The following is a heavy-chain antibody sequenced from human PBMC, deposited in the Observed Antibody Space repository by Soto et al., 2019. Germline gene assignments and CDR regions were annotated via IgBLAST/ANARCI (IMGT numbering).Heavy chain of an antibody. J-gene: IGHJ4*02. CDR3: AKDYVGATDY. V-gene: IGHV3-30*18. CDR2: ISYDGSNK. CDR1: GFTFSSYG. D-gene: IGHD1-26*01. Sequence: PGGSLRLSCAASGFTFSSYGMHWVRQAPGKGLEWVAVISYDGSNKYYADSVKGRFTISRDNSKNTLYLQMNSLRAEDTAVYYCAKDYVGATDYWGQGTLVTV.